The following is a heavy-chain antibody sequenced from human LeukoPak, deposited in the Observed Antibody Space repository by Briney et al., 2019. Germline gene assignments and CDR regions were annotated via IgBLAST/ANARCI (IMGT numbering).Heavy chain of an antibody. V-gene: IGHV4-61*01. Sequence: SETLSLTCTVSGGSVTSGSYYWSWIRQSPGKGLEWIGYIYYSGSTNYNPSLKSRVTISVDTSKNQFSPKLSSVTAADTAVYYCARGPTVTTALGAFDIWGQGTMVTVSS. J-gene: IGHJ3*02. CDR1: GGSVTSGSYY. D-gene: IGHD4-17*01. CDR3: ARGPTVTTALGAFDI. CDR2: IYYSGST.